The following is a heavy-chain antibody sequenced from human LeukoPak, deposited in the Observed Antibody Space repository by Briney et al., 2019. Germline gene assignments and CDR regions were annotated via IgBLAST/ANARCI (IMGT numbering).Heavy chain of an antibody. V-gene: IGHV3-7*04. CDR3: ARAFTYSSDWLDY. CDR2: IKQDGSEK. CDR1: GFTFSSYW. D-gene: IGHD6-19*01. J-gene: IGHJ4*02. Sequence: GGSLRLSCAASGFTFSSYWMSWVRQAPGKGLEWVANIKQDGSEKYYVDSVKGRFTISRDNAKHSLYLQINSLRAEDTALYYCARAFTYSSDWLDYWGQGTLVTVSS.